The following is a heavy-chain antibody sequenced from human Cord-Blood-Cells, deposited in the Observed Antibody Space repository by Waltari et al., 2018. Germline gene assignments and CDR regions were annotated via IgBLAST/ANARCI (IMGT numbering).Heavy chain of an antibody. V-gene: IGHV4-34*01. J-gene: IGHJ4*02. CDR3: ARGLWQWLAIDY. D-gene: IGHD6-19*01. Sequence: QVQLQQWGAGLLKPSETLSLTCAAYGGSFSGYSWSWIRQRPGKGLEWIGEINHSGSTNYNPSLKSRVTISVDTSKNQFSLKLSSVTAADTAVYYCARGLWQWLAIDYWGQGTLVTVSS. CDR2: INHSGST. CDR1: GGSFSGYS.